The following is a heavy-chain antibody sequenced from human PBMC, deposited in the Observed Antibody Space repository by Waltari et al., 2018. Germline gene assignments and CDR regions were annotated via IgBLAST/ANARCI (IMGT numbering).Heavy chain of an antibody. CDR3: ARGNSRELLDY. CDR2: INHSGST. Sequence: QVQLQQWGAGLLKPSETLSLTCAVYGGSFSGYYWSWIRQPPGKGLEWIGEINHSGSTNSNPSLKSRVTISVDTSKNQFSLTLSSVTAADTAVYYCARGNSRELLDYWGQGTLVTVSS. CDR1: GGSFSGYY. J-gene: IGHJ4*02. V-gene: IGHV4-34*01. D-gene: IGHD1-26*01.